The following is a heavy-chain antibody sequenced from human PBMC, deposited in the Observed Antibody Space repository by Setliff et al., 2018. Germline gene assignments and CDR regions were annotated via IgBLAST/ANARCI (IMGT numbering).Heavy chain of an antibody. J-gene: IGHJ4*02. D-gene: IGHD2-21*02. CDR3: ARGFDVCGGGACYTDGPYYFDY. V-gene: IGHV4-39*01. Sequence: SETLSLTCTVSGGSISGNSYYWGWIRQPPGKELEWIGGISHSANKYYNPSFRGRVTIPVDMSKNQFSLNIDSVTAADTAVYYCARGFDVCGGGACYTDGPYYFDYWGLGTLVTVSS. CDR1: GGSISGNSYY. CDR2: ISHSANK.